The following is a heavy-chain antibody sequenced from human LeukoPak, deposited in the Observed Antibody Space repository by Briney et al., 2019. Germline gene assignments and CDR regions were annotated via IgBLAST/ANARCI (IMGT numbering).Heavy chain of an antibody. CDR2: INTNTGNP. D-gene: IGHD5-18*01. CDR1: GYTFTSYA. V-gene: IGHV7-4-1*02. J-gene: IGHJ3*02. Sequence: ASVKVSCKASGYTFTSYAMSWVRQAPGQGLEWMGWINTNTGNPTYAQGFTGRFVFSLDTSVSTAYLQISSLKAEDTAVYYCARDWGYSYDNAFDIWGQGTMVTVSS. CDR3: ARDWGYSYDNAFDI.